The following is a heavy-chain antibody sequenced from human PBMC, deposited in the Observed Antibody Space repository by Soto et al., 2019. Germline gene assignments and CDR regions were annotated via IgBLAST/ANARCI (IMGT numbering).Heavy chain of an antibody. Sequence: GGSLRLSCAASGFTFSSYSMNWFRQAPGKGLEWVSYISSSSSTIYYADSVKGRFAISRDNAKNSLYLQMNRLRDEDTAVYYCARDRFDFCSGYGHQLLPFQLDPRGQGTLVIVSA. CDR2: ISSSSSTI. D-gene: IGHD3-3*01. CDR3: ARDRFDFCSGYGHQLLPFQLDP. J-gene: IGHJ5*02. V-gene: IGHV3-48*02. CDR1: GFTFSSYS.